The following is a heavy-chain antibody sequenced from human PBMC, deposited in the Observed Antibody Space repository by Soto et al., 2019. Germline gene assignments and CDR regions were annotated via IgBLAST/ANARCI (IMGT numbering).Heavy chain of an antibody. Sequence: SVKVSCKASGGTFSSYAISWVRQAPGQGLEWMGGIIPIFGTANYAQKFQGRVTITADESTSTAYLDLNSVTAADTAMYYCARNGDCTRPGCIVGWFDPWGPGTLVTVSS. CDR2: IIPIFGTA. V-gene: IGHV1-69*13. J-gene: IGHJ5*02. D-gene: IGHD2-8*01. CDR3: ARNGDCTRPGCIVGWFDP. CDR1: GGTFSSYA.